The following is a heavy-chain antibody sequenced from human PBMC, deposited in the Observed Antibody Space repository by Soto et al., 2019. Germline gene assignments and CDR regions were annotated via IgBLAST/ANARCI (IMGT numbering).Heavy chain of an antibody. CDR3: ARVSHRQAWQQLGPSRPLWSMRFDP. J-gene: IGHJ5*02. V-gene: IGHV4-31*03. D-gene: IGHD6-13*01. CDR1: GGSISSGGYY. CDR2: IYYSGST. Sequence: QVQLQESGPGLVKPSQTLSLTCTVSGGSISSGGYYWSWIRQHPGKGLEWIGYIYYSGSTYYNPSLKSRVTISVDTSKNQCSLKLSSVTAADTAVYYCARVSHRQAWQQLGPSRPLWSMRFDPWGQGTLVTVSS.